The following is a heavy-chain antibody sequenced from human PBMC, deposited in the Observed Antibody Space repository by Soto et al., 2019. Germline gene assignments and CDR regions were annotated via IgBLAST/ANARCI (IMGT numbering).Heavy chain of an antibody. CDR1: GYTFTNYA. Sequence: VQLVQSGAEVKKPGASVKVSCKASGYTFTNYAMHWVRHAPGQRLEWMGWSNAGNGNTKYSQKFQDRVTITRDTSASTAYMELSSLTSDDTAVYYCARDSHGFDYWGQGTLVTVSS. V-gene: IGHV1-3*01. CDR2: SNAGNGNT. CDR3: ARDSHGFDY. J-gene: IGHJ4*02.